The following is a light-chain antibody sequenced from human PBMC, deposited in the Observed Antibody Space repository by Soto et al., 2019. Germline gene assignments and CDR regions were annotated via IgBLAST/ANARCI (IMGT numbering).Light chain of an antibody. V-gene: IGKV3-20*01. CDR3: HQYGSSPYT. Sequence: EIVLTQSPGTLSLSPGERATLSCRASQSLSAFLAWYQQQPGQAPRLLIYGASTRATGIPDRFSGSGSGTDFTLTISRLEPEDFAVYYCHQYGSSPYTFGQGTKLEIK. CDR1: QSLSAF. J-gene: IGKJ2*01. CDR2: GAS.